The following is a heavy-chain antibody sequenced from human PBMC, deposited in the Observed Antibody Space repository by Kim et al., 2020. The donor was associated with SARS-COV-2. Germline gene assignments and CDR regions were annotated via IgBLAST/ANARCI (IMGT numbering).Heavy chain of an antibody. V-gene: IGHV3-30*18. Sequence: GGSLRLSCAASGFTFSSYGMHWVRQAPGKGLEWVAVISYDGSNKYYADSVKGRFTISRDNSKNTLYLQMNSLRAEDTAVYYCAKARIRYFDWARGGGAFDYWGQGTLVTVSS. CDR2: ISYDGSNK. D-gene: IGHD3-9*01. J-gene: IGHJ4*02. CDR1: GFTFSSYG. CDR3: AKARIRYFDWARGGGAFDY.